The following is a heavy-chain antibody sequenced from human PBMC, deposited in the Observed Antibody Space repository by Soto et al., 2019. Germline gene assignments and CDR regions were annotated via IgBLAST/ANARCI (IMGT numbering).Heavy chain of an antibody. Sequence: GGSLRLSCAASGFTFSSCAMSWVRQAPGKGLEWVSAISGSGGSTYYADSVKGRFTISRDNSKNTLYLQMNSLRAEDTAVYYCAKEGGDFWSGPPDAFEIWGQGTMVTVSS. CDR3: AKEGGDFWSGPPDAFEI. D-gene: IGHD3-3*01. J-gene: IGHJ3*02. CDR2: ISGSGGST. V-gene: IGHV3-23*01. CDR1: GFTFSSCA.